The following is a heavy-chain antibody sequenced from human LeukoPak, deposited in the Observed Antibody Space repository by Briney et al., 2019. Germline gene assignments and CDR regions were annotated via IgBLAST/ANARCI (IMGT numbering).Heavy chain of an antibody. CDR2: IYTSGST. J-gene: IGHJ5*02. CDR1: GGSLSSYY. Sequence: PSETLSLTCTVSGGSLSSYYWNWIRQPPGKGLEWIGYIYTSGSTNYNPSVMSRVTMSVDTSKNQFSLKLSSVTAADTAVYYCARRLEGWWFDPWGQGTLVTVSS. D-gene: IGHD3-16*01. V-gene: IGHV4-4*08. CDR3: ARRLEGWWFDP.